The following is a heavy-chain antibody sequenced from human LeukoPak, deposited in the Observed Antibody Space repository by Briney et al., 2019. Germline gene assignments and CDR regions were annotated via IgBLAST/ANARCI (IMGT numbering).Heavy chain of an antibody. CDR3: ARAYCSSTSCYPYWFDP. D-gene: IGHD2-2*01. Sequence: SETLSLTCTVSGGSISSYYWSWIRQPPGKGLGWIGYIYYSGSTNYNPSLKSRVTISVDTSKNQFSLKLSSVTAADTAVYYCARAYCSSTSCYPYWFDPWGQGTLVTVSS. CDR1: GGSISSYY. V-gene: IGHV4-59*01. J-gene: IGHJ5*02. CDR2: IYYSGST.